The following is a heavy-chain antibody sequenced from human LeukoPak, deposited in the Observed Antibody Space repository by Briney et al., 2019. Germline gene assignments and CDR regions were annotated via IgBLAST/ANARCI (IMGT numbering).Heavy chain of an antibody. V-gene: IGHV4-61*02. D-gene: IGHD3-10*01. Sequence: KTSETLSLTCIVSGGSISSATYYWSWIRQPAGKGLEWIGRIYNSGSANYNPSLKSRVTISVDTSKNQFSLKLSSVTAADTAVYYCARDLGPFTMVRGGYDYWGQGTLVTVSS. J-gene: IGHJ4*02. CDR2: IYNSGSA. CDR1: GGSISSATYY. CDR3: ARDLGPFTMVRGGYDY.